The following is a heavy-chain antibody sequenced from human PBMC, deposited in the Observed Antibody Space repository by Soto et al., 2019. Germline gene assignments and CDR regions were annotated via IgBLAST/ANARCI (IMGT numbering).Heavy chain of an antibody. CDR3: ARGSKVVVVITKDWFDP. J-gene: IGHJ5*02. CDR1: GGSFSGYY. Sequence: PSETLSLTCAVYGGSFSGYYWSWIRQPPGKGLEWIGEINHSGSTNYNPSLKSRVTISVDTSKNQFSLKLSSVTAADTAVYYCARGSKVVVVITKDWFDPWGKGTLVT. V-gene: IGHV4-34*01. CDR2: INHSGST. D-gene: IGHD3-22*01.